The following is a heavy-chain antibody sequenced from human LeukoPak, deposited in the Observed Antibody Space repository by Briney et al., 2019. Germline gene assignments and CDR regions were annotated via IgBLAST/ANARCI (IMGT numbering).Heavy chain of an antibody. J-gene: IGHJ4*02. Sequence: PGGSLRLSCAASGFTFDDYAMHWVRQAPGKGLEWVSLISWDGGSTYYADSVKGRFTISRDNSKNSLYLQMNSLRAEGTALYYCAKGDCSSTSCPLDYWGQGTLVTVSS. V-gene: IGHV3-43D*04. CDR3: AKGDCSSTSCPLDY. CDR1: GFTFDDYA. D-gene: IGHD2-2*01. CDR2: ISWDGGST.